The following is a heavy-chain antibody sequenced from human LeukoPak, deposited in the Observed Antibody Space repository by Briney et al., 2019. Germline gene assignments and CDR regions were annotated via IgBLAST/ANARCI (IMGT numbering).Heavy chain of an antibody. V-gene: IGHV3-7*01. Sequence: GGSLRLSCAASGFTFHNYWMSWVRRAPGKGLEWVANIKQDGSERYYVDSVKGRLTISRDNAKNSLYLQMNSLRVEDTAVYYCARVAAAGNWFDPWGQGTLVTVSS. J-gene: IGHJ5*02. CDR2: IKQDGSER. CDR3: ARVAAAGNWFDP. CDR1: GFTFHNYW. D-gene: IGHD6-13*01.